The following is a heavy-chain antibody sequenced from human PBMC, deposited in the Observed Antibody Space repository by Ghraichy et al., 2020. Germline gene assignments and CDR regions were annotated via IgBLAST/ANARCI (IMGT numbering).Heavy chain of an antibody. CDR3: ARWGSAYYYDSSGYYYFDY. V-gene: IGHV1-3*01. J-gene: IGHJ4*02. CDR2: INAGNGNT. CDR1: GYTFTSYA. Sequence: ASVKVSCKASGYTFTSYAMHWVRQAPGQRLEWMGWINAGNGNTKYSQKFQGRVTITRDTSASTAYMELSSLRSEDTAVYYCARWGSAYYYDSSGYYYFDYWGQGTLVTVSS. D-gene: IGHD3-22*01.